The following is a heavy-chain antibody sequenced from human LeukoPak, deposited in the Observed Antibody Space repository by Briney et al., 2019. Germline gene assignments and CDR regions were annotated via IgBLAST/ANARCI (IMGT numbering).Heavy chain of an antibody. J-gene: IGHJ5*02. Sequence: GGSLRLSCVGSGFTFTDYSLNWVRQAPGKGLEWVSSVSPSGSYIYYADSVKGRFTISRDNAKNSVYLQMNSLRVEDTGVYYCARERGYSGSSCDHWGQRTSVTVTS. CDR1: GFTFTDYS. V-gene: IGHV3-21*03. CDR2: VSPSGSYI. D-gene: IGHD1-26*01. CDR3: ARERGYSGSSCDH.